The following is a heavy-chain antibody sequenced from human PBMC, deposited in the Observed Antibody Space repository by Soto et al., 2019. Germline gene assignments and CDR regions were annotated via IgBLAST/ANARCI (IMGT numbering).Heavy chain of an antibody. V-gene: IGHV4-59*08. Sequence: QVQLQESGPGLVKPSETLSLTCTVSGGSISRYYWSWIRQPPGKGLEWIGYIYYSGSTNYNPSLKSRVTMAVDTSKNQCSLKLSSVTAADTAVYYCARHCSGGSCYYAFDIWGQGTMVTV. J-gene: IGHJ3*02. CDR1: GGSISRYY. CDR3: ARHCSGGSCYYAFDI. CDR2: IYYSGST. D-gene: IGHD2-15*01.